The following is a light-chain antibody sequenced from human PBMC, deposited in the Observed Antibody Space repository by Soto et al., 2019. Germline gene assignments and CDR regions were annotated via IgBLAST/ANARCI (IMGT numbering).Light chain of an antibody. CDR3: SSYTSSSPRV. CDR1: SSDLGGYNY. J-gene: IGLJ1*01. Sequence: QSALTQPASVSGSPGHSITISCTGTSSDLGGYNYVSWYQQHPGKAPKLIIYEVSNRPSGVSSRFSGSKSGNTASLTISGLQTEDEADYYCSSYTSSSPRVFGTGTKLTVL. V-gene: IGLV2-14*01. CDR2: EVS.